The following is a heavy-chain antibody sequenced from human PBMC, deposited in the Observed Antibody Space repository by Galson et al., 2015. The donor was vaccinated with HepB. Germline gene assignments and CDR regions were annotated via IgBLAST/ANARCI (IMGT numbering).Heavy chain of an antibody. D-gene: IGHD3-9*01. J-gene: IGHJ4*02. CDR1: GFTFSSYS. V-gene: IGHV3-48*04. Sequence: SLRLSCAASGFTFSSYSMNWVRQAPGKGLEWVSYISSSSSTIYYADSVKGRFTISRDNAKNSLYLQMNSLRAEDTAVYYCARVQDFDWLGPFDYWGQGTLVTVSS. CDR2: ISSSSSTI. CDR3: ARVQDFDWLGPFDY.